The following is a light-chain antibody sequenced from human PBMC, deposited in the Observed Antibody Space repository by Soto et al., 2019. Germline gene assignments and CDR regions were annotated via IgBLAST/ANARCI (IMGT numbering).Light chain of an antibody. CDR3: AEWDDSLNGHV. J-gene: IGLJ1*01. CDR1: SSNIGSYT. Sequence: QSALAQPPSASGTPGQRVTISCSGSSSNIGSYTVHWFQQLPGAAPKPLIYTTDQRPSGVPDRFSGSKSGTSASLAISGLQSEDEADYYCAEWDDSLNGHVFGSGTKVTVL. CDR2: TTD. V-gene: IGLV1-44*01.